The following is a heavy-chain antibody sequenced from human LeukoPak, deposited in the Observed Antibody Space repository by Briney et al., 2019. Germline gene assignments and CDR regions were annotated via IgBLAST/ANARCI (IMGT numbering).Heavy chain of an antibody. CDR1: GFTFSTYW. V-gene: IGHV3-74*01. J-gene: IGHJ3*02. D-gene: IGHD6-19*01. CDR3: AREGASGAFDI. CDR2: INSDGSGR. Sequence: GGSLRLSCEASGFTFSTYWMHWVRQAPGKGLVWVSRINSDGSGRGYADSVKGRFTISRDNSKNTLYLQMNSLRAEDTAVYYCAREGASGAFDIWGQGTMVTVSS.